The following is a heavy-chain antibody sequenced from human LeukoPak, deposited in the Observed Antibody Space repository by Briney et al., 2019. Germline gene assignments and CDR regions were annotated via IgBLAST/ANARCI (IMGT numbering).Heavy chain of an antibody. CDR2: ISSYNGNT. D-gene: IGHD3-16*01. Sequence: VASVKVSCKASGYIFTTYDITWVRQAPGQGLEWMGWISSYNGNTNYAQNLQDRVTMTTDTSTSTAYLELRSLTSDDTAVYYCARASSVLLLDYWGQGTLVTVSS. CDR3: ARASSVLLLDY. V-gene: IGHV1-18*01. J-gene: IGHJ4*02. CDR1: GYIFTTYD.